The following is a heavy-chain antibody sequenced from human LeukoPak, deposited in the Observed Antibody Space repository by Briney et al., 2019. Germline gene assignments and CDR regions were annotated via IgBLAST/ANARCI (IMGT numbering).Heavy chain of an antibody. CDR3: ARDLFRDNWNDVGWFVP. CDR1: GGSISSYY. CDR2: IYTSGST. V-gene: IGHV4-4*07. Sequence: SETLSLTCTVSGGSISSYYWSWIRQPAGKGLEWIGRIYTSGSTNYNPSLKSRVTMSVDTSKNQFSLKLSSVTAADTAVYYCARDLFRDNWNDVGWFVPWGQGTLVTVSS. J-gene: IGHJ5*02. D-gene: IGHD1-1*01.